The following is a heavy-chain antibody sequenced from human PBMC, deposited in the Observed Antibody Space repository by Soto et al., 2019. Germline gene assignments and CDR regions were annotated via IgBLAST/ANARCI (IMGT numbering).Heavy chain of an antibody. D-gene: IGHD3-10*01. CDR2: TVPLFGTT. CDR1: GGNFRRYS. Sequence: QVQLLQSGAEVKKPGSSVKVTCRVSGGNFRRYSVSWVRQAPGQGLEWVGGTVPLFGTTNYAQRCQGRGTITADETTGTAYRELNTLTSDDTAVYYCATPDEGVYSSDHHYYYALDLWGQGTAVTVTS. V-gene: IGHV1-69*01. J-gene: IGHJ6*02. CDR3: ATPDEGVYSSDHHYYYALDL.